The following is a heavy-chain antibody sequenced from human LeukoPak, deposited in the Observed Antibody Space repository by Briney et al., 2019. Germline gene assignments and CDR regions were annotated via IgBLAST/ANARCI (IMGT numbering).Heavy chain of an antibody. D-gene: IGHD3-3*01. Sequence: SETLSLTCSVYGGSVNGYYWSWIRQPPGKGLEWIGEINHSGTTNYNPSLKSRVTMSLDTSKNQFSLRLNSVTAVDTAVYYCARVPLRFLEPFDYWGQGTLVTVSS. CDR1: GGSVNGYY. J-gene: IGHJ4*02. CDR3: ARVPLRFLEPFDY. CDR2: INHSGTT. V-gene: IGHV4-34*01.